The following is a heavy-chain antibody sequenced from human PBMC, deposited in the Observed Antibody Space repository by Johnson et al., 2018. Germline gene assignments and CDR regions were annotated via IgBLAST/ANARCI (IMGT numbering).Heavy chain of an antibody. Sequence: VQLQESGGGLVQAGGSLRLSCAASGFTFSSYWMHWVRQAPGKGLVWVSRINSDGSSTNYADSVNGRFTISSDNAKNTLYLQMNSLRADETAVYYCASCIAARPYYFNGLDVWGQGTTVTVSS. D-gene: IGHD6-6*01. J-gene: IGHJ6*02. V-gene: IGHV3-74*01. CDR3: ASCIAARPYYFNGLDV. CDR2: INSDGSST. CDR1: GFTFSSYW.